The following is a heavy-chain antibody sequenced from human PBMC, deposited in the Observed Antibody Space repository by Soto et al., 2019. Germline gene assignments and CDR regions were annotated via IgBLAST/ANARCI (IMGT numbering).Heavy chain of an antibody. CDR3: AGQDWSYDWFDP. CDR2: ISAHNGNT. D-gene: IGHD3-10*01. J-gene: IGHJ5*02. CDR1: GYIFISYG. Sequence: QVQLVQSGAEVKKPGASVKVSCKASGYIFISYGISWVRQAPGQGLEWMGWISAHNGNTNYAQKLQGRVTMTTDTATSTADMKVRSLRADDTAVYYCAGQDWSYDWFDPWGQGTLVTVSS. V-gene: IGHV1-18*01.